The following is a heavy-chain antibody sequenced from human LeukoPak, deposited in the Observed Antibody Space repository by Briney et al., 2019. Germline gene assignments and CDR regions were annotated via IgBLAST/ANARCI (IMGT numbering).Heavy chain of an antibody. CDR2: IYYSGST. Sequence: SSETLSLTCTASGGSISSYYWSWIRQPPGKGLEWIGYIYYSGSTNYNPSLKSRVTISVDTSKNQFSLKLSSVTAADTAVYYCARWGGRGKNQYYFDYWGQGTLVTVSS. CDR1: GGSISSYY. V-gene: IGHV4-59*01. CDR3: ARWGGRGKNQYYFDY. D-gene: IGHD1-14*01. J-gene: IGHJ4*02.